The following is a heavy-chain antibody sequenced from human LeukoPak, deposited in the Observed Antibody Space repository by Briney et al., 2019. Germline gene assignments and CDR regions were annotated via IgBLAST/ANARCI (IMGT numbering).Heavy chain of an antibody. Sequence: ASVKVSCKASGGTFSSYAISWVRQAPGQGLEWMGRIIPILGIANYAQKSQGRVTITADKSTSTAYMELSSLRSEDTAVYYCAREGPGDRYFDYWGQGTLVTVSS. D-gene: IGHD7-27*01. J-gene: IGHJ4*02. CDR1: GGTFSSYA. CDR3: AREGPGDRYFDY. CDR2: IIPILGIA. V-gene: IGHV1-69*04.